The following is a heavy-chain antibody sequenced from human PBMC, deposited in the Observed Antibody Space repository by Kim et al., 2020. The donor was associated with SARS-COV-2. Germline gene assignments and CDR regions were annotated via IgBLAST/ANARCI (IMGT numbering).Heavy chain of an antibody. CDR3: TRPTSVVTDTAPWFDP. CDR1: GFTFSGSA. CDR2: IRSKANSYAT. V-gene: IGHV3-73*01. Sequence: GGSLRLSCAASGFTFSGSAMHWVRQASGKGLEWVGRIRSKANSYATAYAASVKGRFTISRDDSKNTAYLQMNSLKTEDTAVYYCTRPTSVVTDTAPWFDPWGQGTLVTVSS. J-gene: IGHJ5*02. D-gene: IGHD2-21*02.